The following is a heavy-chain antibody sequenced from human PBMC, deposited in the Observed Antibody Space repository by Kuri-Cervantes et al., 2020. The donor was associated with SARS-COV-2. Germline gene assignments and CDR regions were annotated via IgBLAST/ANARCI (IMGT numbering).Heavy chain of an antibody. CDR2: ISAYNGNT. CDR3: ARNVDTDNWYFDL. J-gene: IGHJ2*01. Sequence: ASVKVSCKASGYTFTSYGISWVRQAPGQGLEWMGWISAYNGNTNYAQKLQGGVTITTDTSTSTAYMELRSLRSDDTAVYYCARNVDTDNWYFDLWGRGTLVTVSS. D-gene: IGHD5-18*01. CDR1: GYTFTSYG. V-gene: IGHV1-18*01.